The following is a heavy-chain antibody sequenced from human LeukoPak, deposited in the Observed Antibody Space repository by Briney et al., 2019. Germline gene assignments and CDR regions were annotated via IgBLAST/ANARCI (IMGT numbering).Heavy chain of an antibody. CDR2: ISWNSGSI. V-gene: IGHV3-9*01. J-gene: IGHJ4*02. Sequence: GGSLRLSCAASGFTFDDYAMHWVRQAPGKGLEWVSGISWNSGSIGYADSVKGRFTISRDNAKNSLYLQINSLRAEDTALYYCAKAHGSGFDYWGQGTLVTVSS. CDR1: GFTFDDYA. CDR3: AKAHGSGFDY. D-gene: IGHD6-19*01.